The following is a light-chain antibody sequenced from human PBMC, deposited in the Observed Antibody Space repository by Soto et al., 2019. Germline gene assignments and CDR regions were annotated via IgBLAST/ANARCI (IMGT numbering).Light chain of an antibody. V-gene: IGKV1-39*01. CDR2: SAF. CDR3: EQSYSVPLT. J-gene: IGKJ4*01. Sequence: DIQMTQSPSSLSISVGDRVTITCRSSHDIGNHLNWYQQKPGKAPQLLLYSAFTLQSWVPSRFSGSGSGTAFTRTLASLQPEDSATYFCEQSYSVPLTFGGGTKVEV. CDR1: HDIGNH.